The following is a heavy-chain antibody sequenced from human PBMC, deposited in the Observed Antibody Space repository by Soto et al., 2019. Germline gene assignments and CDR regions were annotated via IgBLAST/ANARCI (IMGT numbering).Heavy chain of an antibody. V-gene: IGHV3-30*02. CDR1: GFIFSNNG. CDR2: MSYDGSAK. J-gene: IGHJ4*02. Sequence: GGSLRLSCEGSGFIFSNNGMHWVRQAPGKGLEWVAFMSYDGSAKFLADSVKGRFTISRDNSKSTLFLHMSSLRAEDTAMYYCAIVRVADSPLDHWGQGTLVT. CDR3: AIVRVADSPLDH. D-gene: IGHD3-10*02.